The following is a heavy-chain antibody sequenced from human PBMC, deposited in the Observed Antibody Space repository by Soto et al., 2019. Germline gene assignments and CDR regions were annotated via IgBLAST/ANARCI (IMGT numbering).Heavy chain of an antibody. D-gene: IGHD1-7*01. CDR2: IWYDGSNK. Sequence: GGSLRLSCAASGFTFSSYGMHWVRQAPGKGLEWVAVIWYDGSNKYYADSVKGRFTISRDNSKNTLYLQMNSLRAEDTALYYCARDSSWATGTNDYWGQGTLVTVSS. J-gene: IGHJ4*02. CDR1: GFTFSSYG. CDR3: ARDSSWATGTNDY. V-gene: IGHV3-33*08.